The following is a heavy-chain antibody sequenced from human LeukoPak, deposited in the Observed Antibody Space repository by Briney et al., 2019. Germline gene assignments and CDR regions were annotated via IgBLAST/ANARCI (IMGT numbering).Heavy chain of an antibody. CDR2: ISPNSGGT. J-gene: IGHJ6*02. V-gene: IGHV1-2*02. D-gene: IGHD3-10*01. CDR3: ARVGSNVGYYGMDV. CDR1: GYTFTGYH. Sequence: ASVKVSCKASGYTFTGYHMHWVRQAPGQGLDTLGWISPNSGGTNYVQKLQGRVTMTRDKSISTAYMELSRLRSDDTAVYYCARVGSNVGYYGMDVWGQGTTVTVSS.